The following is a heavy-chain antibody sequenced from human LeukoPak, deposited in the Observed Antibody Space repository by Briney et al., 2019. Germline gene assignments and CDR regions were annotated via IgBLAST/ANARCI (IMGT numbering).Heavy chain of an antibody. CDR2: IYYSGST. CDR3: ARNPGIVGAGLDY. D-gene: IGHD1-26*01. J-gene: IGHJ4*02. Sequence: SETLSLTCTVSGGSVSSGSYYWSWIRQPPGKGLEWIGYIYYSGSTNYNPSLKSRVTISVDTSKNQFSLKLSSLTAADTAVYYCARNPGIVGAGLDYWGQGTLVTVSS. V-gene: IGHV4-61*01. CDR1: GGSVSSGSYY.